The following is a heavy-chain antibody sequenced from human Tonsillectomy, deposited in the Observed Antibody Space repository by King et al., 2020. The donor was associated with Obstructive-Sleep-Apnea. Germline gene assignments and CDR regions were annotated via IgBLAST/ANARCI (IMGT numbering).Heavy chain of an antibody. V-gene: IGHV1-2*02. D-gene: IGHD3-10*01. Sequence: DQLVQSGAEVKKPGASVKVSCKASGYTFTGYYIHWVRQAPGQGLEWMGWSSPNSGATKYAQKFQDRVTMTRDTSISTANIDLMRLRSDDTAIYYCGRDMGAYGSTSVAYWGQGTLVTGPS. CDR3: GRDMGAYGSTSVAY. CDR2: SSPNSGAT. CDR1: GYTFTGYY. J-gene: IGHJ4*02.